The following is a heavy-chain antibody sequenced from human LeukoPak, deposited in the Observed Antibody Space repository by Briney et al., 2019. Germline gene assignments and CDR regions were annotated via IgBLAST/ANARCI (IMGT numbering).Heavy chain of an antibody. CDR1: GDSISSSSYY. V-gene: IGHV4-39*01. Sequence: SETLSLTCTVSGDSISSSSYYWGWIRQPPGKGLEWIGDIYYSGSTYYNPSLKSRVTISVDTSKNQFSLKLSSVTAADTAVYYCARHLNIVGAPGYFDYWGQGTLVTVSS. D-gene: IGHD1-26*01. J-gene: IGHJ4*02. CDR3: ARHLNIVGAPGYFDY. CDR2: IYYSGST.